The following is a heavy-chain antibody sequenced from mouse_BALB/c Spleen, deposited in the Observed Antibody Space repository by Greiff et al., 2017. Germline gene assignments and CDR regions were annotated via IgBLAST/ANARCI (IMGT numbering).Heavy chain of an antibody. Sequence: EVQLVESGPSLVKPSQTLSLTCSVTGDSITSGYWNWIRKFPGNKLEYMGYISYSGSTYYNPSLKSRISITRDTSKNQYYLQLNSVTTEDTATYYCARWDYGSRRDFDYWGQGTTLTVSS. D-gene: IGHD1-1*01. J-gene: IGHJ2*01. CDR3: ARWDYGSRRDFDY. CDR2: ISYSGST. V-gene: IGHV3-8*02. CDR1: GDSITSGY.